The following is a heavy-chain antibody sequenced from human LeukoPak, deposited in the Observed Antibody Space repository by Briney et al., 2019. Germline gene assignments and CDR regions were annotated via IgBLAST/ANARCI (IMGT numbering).Heavy chain of an antibody. J-gene: IGHJ3*01. CDR3: TTLRPYIQPR. D-gene: IGHD5-18*01. CDR1: GFTFSSYG. V-gene: IGHV3-30*03. CDR2: ISYDGSNK. Sequence: GGSLRLSCAASGFTFSSYGMHWVRQAPGKGLEWVAVISYDGSNKYYADSVKGRFAISRDNSKNTLYLQMNSLKTEDTAVYYCTTLRPYIQPRWGQGTMVTVSS.